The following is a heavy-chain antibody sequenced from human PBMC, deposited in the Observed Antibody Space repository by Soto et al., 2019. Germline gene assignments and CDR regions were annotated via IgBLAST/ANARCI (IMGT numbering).Heavy chain of an antibody. CDR1: GGSISSGGYY. CDR3: ARYSGSYYVPIDY. D-gene: IGHD1-26*01. CDR2: IYYSGST. Sequence: QVQLQESGPGLVKPSQTLSLTCTVSGGSISSGGYYWSWIRQHPGKGLEWIGYIYYSGSTYYNPSLKSRLTISVDTSKNQFSLKLSSVTAADTAVYYCARYSGSYYVPIDYWGQGTLVTVSS. V-gene: IGHV4-31*03. J-gene: IGHJ4*02.